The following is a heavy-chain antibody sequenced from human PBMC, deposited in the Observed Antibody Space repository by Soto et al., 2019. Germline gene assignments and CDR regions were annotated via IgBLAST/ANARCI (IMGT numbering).Heavy chain of an antibody. CDR1: GFTFSGYW. J-gene: IGHJ6*02. V-gene: IGHV3-7*05. Sequence: EVQLVESGGGLVQPGGSLRLSCAASGFTFSGYWMSWVRQAPGKGLEWVANIKQDGSEQFYVDSVKGRFTISRDNAKNALYLQMNSLRSEDTAVYYCAREAVWGQGTTVTVSS. CDR2: IKQDGSEQ. CDR3: AREAV.